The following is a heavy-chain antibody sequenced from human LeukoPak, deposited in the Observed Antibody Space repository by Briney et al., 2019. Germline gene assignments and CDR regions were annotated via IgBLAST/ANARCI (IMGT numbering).Heavy chain of an antibody. CDR2: ISSSSSYI. V-gene: IGHV3-21*01. D-gene: IGHD2-15*01. Sequence: PGGSLRLSCAASGFTFSSYSMTWVRQAPGKGLEWVSSISSSSSYIYYADSVKGRFTISRDNAKNSLYLQMNSLRAEDTAVYYCARDAPVVAARDRFDYWGQGTLVTVSS. CDR1: GFTFSSYS. CDR3: ARDAPVVAARDRFDY. J-gene: IGHJ4*02.